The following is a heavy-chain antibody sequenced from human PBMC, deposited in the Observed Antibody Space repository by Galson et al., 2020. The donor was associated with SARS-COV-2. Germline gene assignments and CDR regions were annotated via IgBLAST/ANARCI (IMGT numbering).Heavy chain of an antibody. CDR1: GYTFTGYY. J-gene: IGHJ6*02. CDR3: ARGGRYCTNGVCSIPSRFYYYYGMDV. Sequence: ASVKVSCKASGYTFTGYYMHWVRQAPGQGLEWMGWINPNSGGTNYAQKFQGWVTMTRDTSISTAYMELSRLRSDDTAVYYCARGGRYCTNGVCSIPSRFYYYYGMDVWGQGTTVTVSS. V-gene: IGHV1-2*04. D-gene: IGHD2-8*01. CDR2: INPNSGGT.